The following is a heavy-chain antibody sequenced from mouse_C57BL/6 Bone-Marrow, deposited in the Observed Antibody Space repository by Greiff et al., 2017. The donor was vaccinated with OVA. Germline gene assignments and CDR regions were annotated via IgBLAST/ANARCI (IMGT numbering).Heavy chain of an antibody. D-gene: IGHD4-1*01. J-gene: IGHJ3*01. CDR2: IYPGDGDT. Sequence: VMLVESGAELVKPGASVKISCKASGYAFSSYWMNWVKQRPGKGLEWIGQIYPGDGDTNYNGKFKGKATLTADKSSSTAYMQLSSLTSEDSAVYFCARSANWEGFAYWGQGTLVTVSA. V-gene: IGHV1-80*01. CDR1: GYAFSSYW. CDR3: ARSANWEGFAY.